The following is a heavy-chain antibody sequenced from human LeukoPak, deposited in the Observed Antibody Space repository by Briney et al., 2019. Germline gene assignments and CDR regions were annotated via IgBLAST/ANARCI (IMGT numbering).Heavy chain of an antibody. CDR1: GYTFTSYW. CDR3: ARLNIVVVPAYMDV. Sequence: PGESLQISCQGSGYTFTSYWIGWVRQMPGKGLEWMGIIYPGDSDTRYSPSFQGQVTISADKSISTAYLQWSSLKASDTAMYYCARLNIVVVPAYMDVWGKGTTVTISS. J-gene: IGHJ6*03. D-gene: IGHD2-2*01. V-gene: IGHV5-51*01. CDR2: IYPGDSDT.